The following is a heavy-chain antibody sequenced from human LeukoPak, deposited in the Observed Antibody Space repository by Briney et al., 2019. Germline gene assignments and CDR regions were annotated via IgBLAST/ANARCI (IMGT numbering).Heavy chain of an antibody. CDR1: GFSFSSYS. CDR3: ARVHRYCYTTTCYLFDY. CDR2: IIRSGDNT. J-gene: IGHJ4*02. V-gene: IGHV3-23*01. Sequence: PRRSLRLSCAPAGFSFSSYSISWVRQAPGKGLEWVSSIIRSGDNTYYADSVKGRLTISRDNSKNTLYLQMNSLRAEDTAIYYCARVHRYCYTTTCYLFDYWGQGTLVTVSS. D-gene: IGHD2-2*01.